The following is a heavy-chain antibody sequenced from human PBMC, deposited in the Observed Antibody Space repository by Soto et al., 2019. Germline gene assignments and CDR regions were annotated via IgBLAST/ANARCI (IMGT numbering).Heavy chain of an antibody. Sequence: QLQLQESGPGLVKPSETLSLTCTVSGGSISSSSYYWGWIRQPPGKGLEWIGSIYYSGSTYYNPSPTSRVTISEDTSQHQFSLKLSSVTAADTAVYYCARHWYRSKLLCCWFDPWGQGTLVTVSS. CDR2: IYYSGST. V-gene: IGHV4-39*01. CDR1: GGSISSSSYY. J-gene: IGHJ5*02. CDR3: ARHWYRSKLLCCWFDP. D-gene: IGHD2-2*01.